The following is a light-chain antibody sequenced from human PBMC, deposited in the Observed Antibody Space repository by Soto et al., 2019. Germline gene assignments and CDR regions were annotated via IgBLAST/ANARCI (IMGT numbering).Light chain of an antibody. J-gene: IGKJ4*01. V-gene: IGKV3-15*01. CDR1: QSVSSN. CDR2: GAS. Sequence: EIVMAQAPATLSVSPGERATLSCRASQSVSSNLAWYQQKPGQAPRLLIYGASTRATGIPARFSGSGSGTEVTLTVSSLQSEDFAVYYCQQYNSWPPLTFGGGTNVEIK. CDR3: QQYNSWPPLT.